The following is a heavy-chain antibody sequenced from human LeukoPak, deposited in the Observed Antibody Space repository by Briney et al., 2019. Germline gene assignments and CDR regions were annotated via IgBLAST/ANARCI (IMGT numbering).Heavy chain of an antibody. Sequence: SETLSFTCTASGGSVSSYYWSWIRQPPGKGLEWIGSIYYSGSTNYNPSLKSRVTISVDTSKNQFSLKLSSVTAADTAVYYCARLSYSYYYYGMDVWGQGTTVTVSS. CDR1: GGSVSSYY. D-gene: IGHD1-26*01. CDR3: ARLSYSYYYYGMDV. V-gene: IGHV4-59*08. CDR2: IYYSGST. J-gene: IGHJ6*02.